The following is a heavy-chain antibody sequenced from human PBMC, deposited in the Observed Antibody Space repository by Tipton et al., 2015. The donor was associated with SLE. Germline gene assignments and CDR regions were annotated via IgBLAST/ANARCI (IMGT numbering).Heavy chain of an antibody. CDR2: IHPDGREK. CDR3: VAYNSRGGVR. J-gene: IGHJ2*01. Sequence: SLRLSCAASGFTFSSYWMNWVRQAPGKGLEWVANIHPDGREKNSVDFEKGRFTISRDNAKNSVSLQMNSLRAEDTAVYYCVAYNSRGGVRWGRGPVVTVSS. V-gene: IGHV3-7*01. CDR1: GFTFSSYW. D-gene: IGHD1-1*01.